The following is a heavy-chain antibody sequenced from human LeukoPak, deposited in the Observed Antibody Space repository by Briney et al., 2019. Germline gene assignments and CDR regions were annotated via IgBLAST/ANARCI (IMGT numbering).Heavy chain of an antibody. Sequence: SVKVSCTASGGTFSSYAISWVRQAPGQGLEWMGRIIPIFGIANYAQKFQGRVTITADKSTSTAYMELSSLRSEDTAVYYCARAHTVTIYSGFDPWGQGTLVTVSS. J-gene: IGHJ5*02. CDR3: ARAHTVTIYSGFDP. CDR1: GGTFSSYA. D-gene: IGHD4-17*01. V-gene: IGHV1-69*04. CDR2: IIPIFGIA.